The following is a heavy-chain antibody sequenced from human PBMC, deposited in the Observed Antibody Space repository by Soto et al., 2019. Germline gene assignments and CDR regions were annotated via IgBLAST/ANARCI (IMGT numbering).Heavy chain of an antibody. CDR2: INGVDGTT. Sequence: EVQLVESGGGLVQPGGSLRLSCTASGFIVSSHEVNWFRQAPGKGLEWLSYINGVDGTTYYADSVKGRFTVSRDNAENSLHLQMNSLRAEDTAVYYCARETPHCGGDCLDYWGQGTLVTVSS. V-gene: IGHV3-48*03. D-gene: IGHD2-21*02. CDR1: GFIVSSHE. J-gene: IGHJ4*02. CDR3: ARETPHCGGDCLDY.